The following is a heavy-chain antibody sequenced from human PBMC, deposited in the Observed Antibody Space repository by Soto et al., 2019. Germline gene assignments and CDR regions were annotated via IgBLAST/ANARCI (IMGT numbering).Heavy chain of an antibody. J-gene: IGHJ2*01. CDR2: IIPIFGTA. V-gene: IGHV1-69*12. D-gene: IGHD5-12*01. CDR1: GGTFSSYT. Sequence: QVQLVQSGAEVKKPGSSVTVSCKASGGTFSSYTISWVRQAPGQGLEWMGGIIPIFGTANYAQKFQGRVTMTADEATSTAYMELSSLRSEDTAVYYCARGNHRGLQLWYFDLWGRGTLVTVSS. CDR3: ARGNHRGLQLWYFDL.